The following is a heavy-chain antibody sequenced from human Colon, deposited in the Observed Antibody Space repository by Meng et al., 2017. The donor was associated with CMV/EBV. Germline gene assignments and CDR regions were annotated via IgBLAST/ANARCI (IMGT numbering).Heavy chain of an antibody. CDR2: ISSSSSYI. D-gene: IGHD2/OR15-2a*01. CDR3: ARGHYSNSNSWIYMDV. Sequence: GESLKISCAASGFTFSDYNMNWVRQAPGKGLEWVSSISSSSSYIYYADSVKGRFTISRDNAKNSLCLQMNSLRAEDTAVYYCARGHYSNSNSWIYMDVWGQGTTVTVSS. CDR1: GFTFSDYN. V-gene: IGHV3-21*01. J-gene: IGHJ6*02.